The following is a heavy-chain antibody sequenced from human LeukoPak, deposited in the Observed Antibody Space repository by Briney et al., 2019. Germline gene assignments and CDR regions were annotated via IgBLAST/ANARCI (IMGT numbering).Heavy chain of an antibody. CDR3: ASNGYDYVWGSYRNDY. J-gene: IGHJ4*02. D-gene: IGHD3-16*02. CDR1: GFTFSSYS. V-gene: IGHV3-30-3*01. Sequence: GGSLRLSCAASGFTFSSYSMHWVRQAPGKGLEWVALISYDGNNKYYADSVKGRFTISRDNSKNTLSLQMDSLRAEDTAVYYCASNGYDYVWGSYRNDYWGQGTLVTVSS. CDR2: ISYDGNNK.